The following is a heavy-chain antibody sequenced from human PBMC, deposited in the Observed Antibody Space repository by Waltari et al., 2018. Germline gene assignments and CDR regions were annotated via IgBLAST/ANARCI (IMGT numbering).Heavy chain of an antibody. D-gene: IGHD3-22*01. CDR1: GFTVSTNY. Sequence: EVQLVESGGGLIQPGGYLRLSCAASGFTVSTNYLSWVRHAPGKGLEWGSVIYSGGSTYYADAVKGRFTISRDNSKNTLYLQMNSLRAEDTAVYYCARVSTMIDSSGYYPYYYYGMDVWGQGTTVTVSS. V-gene: IGHV3-53*01. CDR2: IYSGGST. J-gene: IGHJ6*02. CDR3: ARVSTMIDSSGYYPYYYYGMDV.